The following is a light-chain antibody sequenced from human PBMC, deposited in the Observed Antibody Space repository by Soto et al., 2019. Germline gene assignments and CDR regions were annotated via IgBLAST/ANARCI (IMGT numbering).Light chain of an antibody. CDR3: QQSYSSPRC. Sequence: DIQMTQSPSSLSASVGDRVTITCRASQSISSYLNRYQQKPGIAPKLLIYAASSLQSGVPSRFSGSGSGTDCTLTGSILQADYFASYYCQQSYSSPRCFSQGTKREIK. V-gene: IGKV1-39*01. J-gene: IGKJ2*03. CDR2: AAS. CDR1: QSISSY.